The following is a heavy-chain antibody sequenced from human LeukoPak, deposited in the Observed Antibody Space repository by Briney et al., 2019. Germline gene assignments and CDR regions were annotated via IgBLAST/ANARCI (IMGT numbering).Heavy chain of an antibody. CDR3: AKDDNYIRFLS. CDR2: ISWNSGRI. J-gene: IGHJ5*02. V-gene: IGHV3-9*01. D-gene: IGHD3-16*01. CDR1: GFTFDDYA. Sequence: GGSLRLSCTASGFTFDDYAMHWVRQAPGKGLEWVSGISWNSGRIGYADSVKGRFTISRDNAKNSLYLQMNSLRAEDTGVYYCAKDDNYIRFLSWGQGTLVTVSS.